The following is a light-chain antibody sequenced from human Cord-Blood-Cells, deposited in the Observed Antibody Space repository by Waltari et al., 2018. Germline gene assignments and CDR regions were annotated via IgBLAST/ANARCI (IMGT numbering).Light chain of an antibody. Sequence: QSALTPPPSVSGSPGQSVTIPCTGTSSDVGSYNRVPWYQQPPGTAPKLMIYEVSNRPSGVPDRFSGSKSGNTASLTISGLQAEDEADYYCSSYTSSSNVVFGGGTKLTVL. CDR2: EVS. V-gene: IGLV2-18*02. CDR3: SSYTSSSNVV. J-gene: IGLJ2*01. CDR1: SSDVGSYNR.